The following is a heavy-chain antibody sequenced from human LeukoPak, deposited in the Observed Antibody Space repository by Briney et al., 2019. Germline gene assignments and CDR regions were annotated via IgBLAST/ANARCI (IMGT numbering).Heavy chain of an antibody. CDR1: GFTFSSYG. D-gene: IGHD5-12*01. CDR3: ARGGGIYVGFDY. Sequence: GGSLRLSCAASGFTFSSYGMHWVRQAPGKGLEWVAFIRYDGSNKYYADSVKGRFTISRDNSKNTLYLQMNSLRAEDTAVYYCARGGGIYVGFDYWGQGTLVTVSS. CDR2: IRYDGSNK. J-gene: IGHJ4*02. V-gene: IGHV3-30*02.